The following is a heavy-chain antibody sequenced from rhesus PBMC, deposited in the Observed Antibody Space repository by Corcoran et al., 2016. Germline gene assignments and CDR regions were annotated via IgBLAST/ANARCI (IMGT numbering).Heavy chain of an antibody. CDR3: ASYNWKGGAFDF. V-gene: IGHV4-169*02. D-gene: IGHD1-26*01. CDR2: IYGSGSRT. J-gene: IGHJ3*01. Sequence: QLQLQESGPGLVKPSETLSVTCAVSGGSISSSYWSWIRQAPGKGLEWIGYIYGSGSRTNYNPSLQSRVTLSVDTSKNQLSLKLSSVTAADTAVYYCASYNWKGGAFDFWGQGLRVTVSS. CDR1: GGSISSSY.